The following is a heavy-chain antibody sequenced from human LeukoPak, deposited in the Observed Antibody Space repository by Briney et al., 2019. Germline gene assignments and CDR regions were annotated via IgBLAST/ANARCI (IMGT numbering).Heavy chain of an antibody. V-gene: IGHV1-18*01. J-gene: IGHJ5*02. CDR3: ARGLEWLTRRHTWFDP. D-gene: IGHD3-3*01. Sequence: ASVKVSCKVSGYTLTELSMHWVRQAPGKGLEWMGWISAYNGNTNYAQKLQGRVTMTTDTSTSTAYMELRSLRSDDTAVYYRARGLEWLTRRHTWFDPWGQGTLVTVSS. CDR2: ISAYNGNT. CDR1: GYTLTELS.